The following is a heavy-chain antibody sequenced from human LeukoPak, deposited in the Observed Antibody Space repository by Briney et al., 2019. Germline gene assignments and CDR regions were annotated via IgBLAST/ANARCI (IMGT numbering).Heavy chain of an antibody. CDR3: ARTRLLWFGELSRWYFDY. V-gene: IGHV4-38-2*02. J-gene: IGHJ4*02. D-gene: IGHD3-10*01. CDR2: IYHSGST. CDR1: GYSISSGYY. Sequence: SETLSLTCTVSGYSISSGYYWGWIRQPPGKGLEWIGSIYHSGSTYYNPSLKSRVTISVDTSKNQFSLKLSSVTAADTAVYYCARTRLLWFGELSRWYFDYWGQGTLVTVSS.